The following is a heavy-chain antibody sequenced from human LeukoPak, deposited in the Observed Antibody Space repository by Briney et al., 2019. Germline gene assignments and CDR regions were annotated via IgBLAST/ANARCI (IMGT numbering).Heavy chain of an antibody. V-gene: IGHV3-48*01. CDR1: GFTFSSYA. Sequence: PGGSLRLSCAASGFTFSSYAMNWVRQAPGKGLEWVSYISSSSSTISYADSVKGRFTISRDTAKNSLYLQMNSLRAEDTAVYYCARDGREWGSVDYWGQGTLVTVSS. J-gene: IGHJ4*02. CDR3: ARDGREWGSVDY. D-gene: IGHD1-26*01. CDR2: ISSSSSTI.